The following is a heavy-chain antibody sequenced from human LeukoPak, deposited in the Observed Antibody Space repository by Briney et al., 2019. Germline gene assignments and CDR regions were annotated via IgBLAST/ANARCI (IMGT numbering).Heavy chain of an antibody. D-gene: IGHD6-19*01. CDR3: ARASAVAGFFHGYFDY. J-gene: IGHJ4*02. Sequence: ASVKVSCKASGYTFTSYGISWVRQAPGQGLEWMGWISAYNGNTNYAQKLQGRVTMTTDTSTSTAYMELRSLRSDDTAVYYCARASAVAGFFHGYFDYWGQGTLVTVS. CDR2: ISAYNGNT. CDR1: GYTFTSYG. V-gene: IGHV1-18*01.